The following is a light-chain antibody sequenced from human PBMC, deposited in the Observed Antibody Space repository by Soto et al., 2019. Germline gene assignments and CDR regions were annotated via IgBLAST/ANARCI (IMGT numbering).Light chain of an antibody. V-gene: IGKV3-20*01. CDR2: GAS. CDR1: QSISSSY. Sequence: EIVLTQSPGTLSLSPGERATLSCRASQSISSSYLAWYQQKPGQAPRLLIYGASSRATGIPDRFSGSGSGTDVTLTISSLEPEAFAVYFCQQYGPSPPDTFGGGTKVEI. CDR3: QQYGPSPPDT. J-gene: IGKJ4*01.